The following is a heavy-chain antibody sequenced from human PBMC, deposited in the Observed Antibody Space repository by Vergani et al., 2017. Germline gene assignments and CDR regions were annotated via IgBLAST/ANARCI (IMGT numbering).Heavy chain of an antibody. J-gene: IGHJ3*01. D-gene: IGHD2-21*01. CDR1: GFTFSNYA. V-gene: IGHV3-23*04. CDR3: ARDGGEYDKDALDV. CDR2: ISGSGVSA. Sequence: VQLVESGGNVVQSGTSLRLSCAASGFTFSNYAMNWVRQAPGKGLEWVSGISGSGVSAYYTDSVKGRFTISRDNSKNMLFLQMNNLRTEDTAIYYCARDGGEYDKDALDVWGQGTKVTVTS.